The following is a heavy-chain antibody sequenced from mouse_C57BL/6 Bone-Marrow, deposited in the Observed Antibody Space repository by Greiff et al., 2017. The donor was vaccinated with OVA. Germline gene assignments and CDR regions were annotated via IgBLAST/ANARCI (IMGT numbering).Heavy chain of an antibody. V-gene: IGHV3-5*01. CDR1: GISITTGNYR. J-gene: IGHJ1*03. D-gene: IGHD1-1*01. CDR2: IYYSGTI. CDR3: AREDYGSSYDWYFDV. Sequence: DVKLQESGPGLVKPSQTVFLTCTVTGISITTGNYRWSWIRQFPGNKLEWIGYIYYSGTITYNPSLTSRTTITRDTPKNQFFLETNSLTAEDTATYYGAREDYGSSYDWYFDVWGTGTTVTVSS.